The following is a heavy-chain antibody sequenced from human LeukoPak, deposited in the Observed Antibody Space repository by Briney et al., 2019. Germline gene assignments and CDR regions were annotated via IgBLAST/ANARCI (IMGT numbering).Heavy chain of an antibody. Sequence: GGSLRLSCAASGFTFSSYGMHWVRQAPGKGLEWVAVIWYDGSNKYYPDSVKGRFTISRDNSKNALYLQVNSLRAEDTAVYYCARRAKKLSDAFDIWGQGTMVTVSS. J-gene: IGHJ3*02. CDR1: GFTFSSYG. V-gene: IGHV3-33*01. CDR2: IWYDGSNK. CDR3: ARRAKKLSDAFDI.